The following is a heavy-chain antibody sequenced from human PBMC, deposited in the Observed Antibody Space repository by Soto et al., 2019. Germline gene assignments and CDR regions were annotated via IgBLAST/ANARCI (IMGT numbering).Heavy chain of an antibody. D-gene: IGHD3-10*01. CDR1: GYTFTSYW. J-gene: IGHJ4*02. V-gene: IGHV5-51*01. CDR2: IYPGDSDT. Sequence: PGESLKISCKGSGYTFTSYWISWVRQMPGEGLEWMGAIYPGDSDTRYSPSFQGQVTISADKSISTAYLQWSSLKASDTAMYYCARPLYGSGSYSDYWGQGTLVTVSS. CDR3: ARPLYGSGSYSDY.